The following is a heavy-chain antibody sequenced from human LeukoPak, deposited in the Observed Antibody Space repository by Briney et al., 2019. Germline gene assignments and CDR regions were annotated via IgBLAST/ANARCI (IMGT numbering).Heavy chain of an antibody. CDR3: AKSYGSGSYPGGY. D-gene: IGHD3-10*01. CDR2: ISGSGGST. CDR1: GFTFSSYA. V-gene: IGHV3-23*01. Sequence: GGSLRLSCAASGFTFSSYAMSWVRQAPGKGLEWVSAISGSGGSTYYADSVKGRFTISRDNSKNTLYLQMNSLGAEDTAVYYCAKSYGSGSYPGGYWGQGTLVTVSS. J-gene: IGHJ4*02.